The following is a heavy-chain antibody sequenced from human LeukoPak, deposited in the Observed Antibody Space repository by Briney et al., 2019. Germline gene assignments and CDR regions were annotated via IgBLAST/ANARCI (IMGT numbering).Heavy chain of an antibody. CDR2: TSSSDPGT. CDR1: GFPLSSYA. Sequence: GGSLRLSCAASGFPLSSYAMSWVRQGPGKGLEWVAATSSSDPGTYHADSVGGRFTISRDNSKNTLYLQMNRLRVEDAAVYYCARAPVTSCRGAFCYPFDYWGQGTLVTVSS. D-gene: IGHD2-15*01. J-gene: IGHJ4*02. V-gene: IGHV3-23*01. CDR3: ARAPVTSCRGAFCYPFDY.